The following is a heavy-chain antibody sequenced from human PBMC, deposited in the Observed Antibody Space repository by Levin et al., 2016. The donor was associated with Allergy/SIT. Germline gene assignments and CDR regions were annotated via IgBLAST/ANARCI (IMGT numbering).Heavy chain of an antibody. Sequence: RQAPGKGLEWIGYIYYSGSTNYNPSLKSRVTISVDTSKNQFSLKLSSVTAADTAVYYCARGRITMVREFTYFDYWGQGTLVTVSS. V-gene: IGHV4-59*01. CDR3: ARGRITMVREFTYFDY. D-gene: IGHD3-10*01. CDR2: IYYSGST. J-gene: IGHJ4*02.